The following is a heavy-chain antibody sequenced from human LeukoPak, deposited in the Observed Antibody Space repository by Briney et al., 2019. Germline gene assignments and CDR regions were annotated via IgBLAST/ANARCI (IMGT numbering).Heavy chain of an antibody. CDR2: INPNSGGT. D-gene: IGHD4-17*01. CDR3: ARSVDDYGDLDY. V-gene: IGHV1-2*02. CDR1: GYTFTSYG. J-gene: IGHJ4*02. Sequence: GASVKVSCKASGYTFTSYGISWVRQAPGQGLEWMGWINPNSGGTNYAQKFQGRVTMTRDTSISTAYMELSRLRSDDTAVYYCARSVDDYGDLDYWGQGTLVTVSS.